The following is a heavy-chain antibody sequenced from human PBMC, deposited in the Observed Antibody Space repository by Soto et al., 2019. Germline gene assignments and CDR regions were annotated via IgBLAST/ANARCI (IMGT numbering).Heavy chain of an antibody. CDR3: AGATGWVHNY. J-gene: IGHJ4*02. Sequence: EVQLVESGGGLVQPGGSLRLSCAGSGFTFSNYWMNWVRQTPGKGLEWVANIKQDGSAKNYVESVKGRFTISRDNAKNLVYLQTNSRKAEDTAVHPGAGATGWVHNYWALEPLVPAPS. CDR1: GFTFSNYW. V-gene: IGHV3-7*04. CDR2: IKQDGSAK. D-gene: IGHD1-1*01.